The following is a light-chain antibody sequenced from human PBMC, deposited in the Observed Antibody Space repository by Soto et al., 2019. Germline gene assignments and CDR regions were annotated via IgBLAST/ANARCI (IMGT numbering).Light chain of an antibody. V-gene: IGKV3-15*01. Sequence: EIVMTQSPATLSVSPGERATLSCRAGQSISTNLAWYQQKPGQAPRLLIYGASTRATGISARFSGSGSGTEFTLTSNSLQSEDSAVYYCQQYDNWLRTFGQGTKVELK. CDR1: QSISTN. J-gene: IGKJ1*01. CDR3: QQYDNWLRT. CDR2: GAS.